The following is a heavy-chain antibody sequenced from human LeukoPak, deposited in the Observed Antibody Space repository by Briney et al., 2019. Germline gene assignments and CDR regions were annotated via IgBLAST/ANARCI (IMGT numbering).Heavy chain of an antibody. D-gene: IGHD6-19*01. V-gene: IGHV3-7*01. CDR2: INEGGNSK. J-gene: IGHJ4*02. Sequence: GGSLRLSCAASGFTSSIYPMHWVRQAPGKGLEWVANINEGGNSKYYVDSVRGRFTISRDKTKDLLHLQMSSLRAEDTAVYYCARVGKNGWDFDHWGQGTLVTVSS. CDR1: GFTSSIYP. CDR3: ARVGKNGWDFDH.